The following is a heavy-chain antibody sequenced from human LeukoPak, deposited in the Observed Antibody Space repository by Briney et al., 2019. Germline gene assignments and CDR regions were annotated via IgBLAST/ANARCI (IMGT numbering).Heavy chain of an antibody. CDR2: INHSGST. Sequence: SETLSLTCAVYGGSFSDYYWSWLRQPPGKGLEWIGEINHSGSTNYNPSLKSRVTMAVDTSNNQFSLKLSSVTAADTAVYYCARGYSSSWYYFAYWGQGTLVTVTS. V-gene: IGHV4-34*01. D-gene: IGHD6-13*01. CDR3: ARGYSSSWYYFAY. J-gene: IGHJ4*02. CDR1: GGSFSDYY.